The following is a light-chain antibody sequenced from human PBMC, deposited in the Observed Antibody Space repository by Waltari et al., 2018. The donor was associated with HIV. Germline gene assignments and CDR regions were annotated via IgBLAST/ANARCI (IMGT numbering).Light chain of an antibody. J-gene: IGLJ1*01. CDR3: SSYTTINTLYV. CDR2: DVT. V-gene: IGLV2-14*03. CDR1: RSASGGYKF. Sequence: QSALTQPASVSGSPGQSIPISCTGTRSASGGYKFVSWFQQHPGKAPKLMIYDVTNRPSGVSDRFSGSKSGNTASLTISGLQAEDAADYYCSSYTTINTLYVFGTGTKVTVL.